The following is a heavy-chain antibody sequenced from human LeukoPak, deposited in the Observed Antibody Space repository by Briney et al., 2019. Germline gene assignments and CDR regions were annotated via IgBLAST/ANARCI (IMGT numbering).Heavy chain of an antibody. Sequence: GGSLRLSCAASGFTFNRYYMSWVRQAPGKGLEWVAHIRQDGGQRYYVDSVKGRFTISRDNAKNSMLLQMDSLRDEDTAVYSCARGSSFFASGTYCDYWGQGTLVTVSS. CDR1: GFTFNRYY. CDR3: ARGSSFFASGTYCDY. V-gene: IGHV3-7*01. D-gene: IGHD3-10*01. J-gene: IGHJ4*02. CDR2: IRQDGGQR.